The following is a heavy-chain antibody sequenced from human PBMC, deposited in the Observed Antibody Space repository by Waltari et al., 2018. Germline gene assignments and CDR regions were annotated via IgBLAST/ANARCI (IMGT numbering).Heavy chain of an antibody. V-gene: IGHV4-38-2*01. Sequence: QVQLQESGPGLVKPSETLSLTCAVSGYSISSGYYWGWIRQPPGKGLEWIGSIYHSGSTYYNPSLKSRVTISLDTSKNQFSLKLSSVTAADTAVYYCARQTITMIVVVITTPPFFDYWGQGTLVTVSS. CDR2: IYHSGST. J-gene: IGHJ4*02. CDR1: GYSISSGYY. CDR3: ARQTITMIVVVITTPPFFDY. D-gene: IGHD3-22*01.